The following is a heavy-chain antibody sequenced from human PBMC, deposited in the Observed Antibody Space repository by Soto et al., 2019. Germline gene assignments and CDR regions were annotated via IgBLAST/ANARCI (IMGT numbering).Heavy chain of an antibody. CDR3: ARVQLMVYDY. CDR2: IYYGGST. V-gene: IGHV4-31*03. J-gene: IGHJ4*02. Sequence: SETLSLTCTFSSGSISSGGYYWSWIRQHPGKGLEWIGYIYYGGSTYYNPSLKSRVTISVDSSKNQFSLKLSSVTAADTAVYYCARVQLMVYDYWGQGTLVTVSS. D-gene: IGHD2-8*01. CDR1: SGSISSGGYY.